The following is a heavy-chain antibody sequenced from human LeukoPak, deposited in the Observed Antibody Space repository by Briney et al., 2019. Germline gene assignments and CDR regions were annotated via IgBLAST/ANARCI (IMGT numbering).Heavy chain of an antibody. J-gene: IGHJ4*02. CDR1: GYTFSSYD. D-gene: IGHD1-1*01. CDR3: ARANDDGYYFDY. V-gene: IGHV1-8*01. Sequence: ASVRVSCRASGYTFSSYDINWVRQAIGQGFEWMGWMNPNSGQTGFAQKFQGRVTITRENSISTAYMEVRSLTPDDTAFYYCARANDDGYYFDYWGRGTLVSVSS. CDR2: MNPNSGQT.